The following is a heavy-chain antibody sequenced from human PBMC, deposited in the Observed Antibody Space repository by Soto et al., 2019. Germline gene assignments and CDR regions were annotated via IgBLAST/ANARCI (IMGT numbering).Heavy chain of an antibody. CDR3: ARDSGPRGYDAFDI. V-gene: IGHV3-7*04. D-gene: IGHD2-8*02. Sequence: GGSLRLSCAVSGFSFSSYWMTWVRQAPGKGLGWVANIKQDASENFYVDSVKGRFTISRDNAKNSLYLQMNSLRVEDTAVYYCARDSGPRGYDAFDIWGQGTMVTVSS. J-gene: IGHJ3*02. CDR1: GFSFSSYW. CDR2: IKQDASEN.